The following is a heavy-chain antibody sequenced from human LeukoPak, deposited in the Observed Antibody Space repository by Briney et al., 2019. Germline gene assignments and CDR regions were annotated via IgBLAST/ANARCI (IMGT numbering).Heavy chain of an antibody. J-gene: IGHJ4*02. V-gene: IGHV4-31*03. CDR2: VYYSGST. Sequence: SQTLSLTCTVSGGSISSGGYYWSWIRQHPGTGLEWIGYVYYSGSTYYNPSLKSRVTISVDTSKNQFSLKLSSVTAADTAVYYCARGVPTYYYDSSGARTLDYWGQGTLVTVSS. D-gene: IGHD3-22*01. CDR1: GGSISSGGYY. CDR3: ARGVPTYYYDSSGARTLDY.